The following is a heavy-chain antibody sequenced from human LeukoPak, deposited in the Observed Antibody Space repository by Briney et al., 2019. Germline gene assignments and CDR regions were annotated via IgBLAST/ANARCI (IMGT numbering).Heavy chain of an antibody. CDR2: ISGSGGTT. Sequence: PGGSLRLSCAASGFTFSIYAMSWVRQAPGKGLEWVSAISGSGGTTYYADSVKGRFTISRDNSKNTLYLQMNSRRAEDTAVYYCARSFGYGVDAFDIWGQGTMVTVSS. CDR1: GFTFSIYA. J-gene: IGHJ3*02. V-gene: IGHV3-23*01. CDR3: ARSFGYGVDAFDI. D-gene: IGHD5-18*01.